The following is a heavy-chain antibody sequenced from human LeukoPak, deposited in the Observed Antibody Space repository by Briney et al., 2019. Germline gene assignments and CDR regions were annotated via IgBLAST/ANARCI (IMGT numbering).Heavy chain of an antibody. D-gene: IGHD3-22*01. Sequence: GGSLRLSCAASGXTFSSYGVSWVRQAPGKGLESVSDISGSGGSTYYADSVKGRFTISRDNSKNTLYLQLNSLRAEDTAVYYCAKFYDSSAQHYYFEYWGQGTLVTVSS. V-gene: IGHV3-23*01. CDR1: GXTFSSYG. CDR2: ISGSGGST. CDR3: AKFYDSSAQHYYFEY. J-gene: IGHJ4*02.